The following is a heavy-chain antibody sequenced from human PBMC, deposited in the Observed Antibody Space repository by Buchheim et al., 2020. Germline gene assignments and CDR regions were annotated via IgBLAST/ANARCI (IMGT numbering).Heavy chain of an antibody. Sequence: QVQLVESGGGVVQPGRSLRLSCAVSGFTFSRYGMHWVRQAPGKGLEWVAVISNDGSRQEYGDSVKGRFTISRDNSKNTLYPGMNSLRPEDTALYFCAKGYYETEISFLFDFWGQGTL. CDR3: AKGYYETEISFLFDF. V-gene: IGHV3-30*18. CDR2: ISNDGSRQ. CDR1: GFTFSRYG. J-gene: IGHJ4*02. D-gene: IGHD3-22*01.